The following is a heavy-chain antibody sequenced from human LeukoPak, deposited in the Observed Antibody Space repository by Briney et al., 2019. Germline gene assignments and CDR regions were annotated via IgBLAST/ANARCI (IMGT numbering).Heavy chain of an antibody. CDR3: ARVSGGVSAFDI. Sequence: GGSLRLSCAASGLTVSINYMSWVRQAPGKGLEWVSIIYSGGDTYYADSVKGRFTISRDNSKNTLYLQINSLRAEDTAVYYCARVSGGVSAFDIWGLGTMVTVSS. CDR1: GLTVSINY. D-gene: IGHD3-16*01. J-gene: IGHJ3*02. CDR2: IYSGGDT. V-gene: IGHV3-53*01.